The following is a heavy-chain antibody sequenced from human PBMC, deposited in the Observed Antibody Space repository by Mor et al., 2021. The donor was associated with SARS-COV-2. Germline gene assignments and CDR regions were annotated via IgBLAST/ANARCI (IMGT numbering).Heavy chain of an antibody. CDR2: ISGSGGRT. J-gene: IGHJ6*03. CDR3: AKDYYGSGKRLDYYYMDV. Sequence: GLEWFSGISGSGGRTHYADSVKGRFTISRDNSKNTLYLQMNSLRAEDTAVYYCAKDYYGSGKRLDYYYMDVWGKGTTVTVSS. V-gene: IGHV3-23*01. D-gene: IGHD3-10*01.